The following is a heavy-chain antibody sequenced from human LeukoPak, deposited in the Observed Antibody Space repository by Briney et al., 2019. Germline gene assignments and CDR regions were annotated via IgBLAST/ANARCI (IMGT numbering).Heavy chain of an antibody. CDR3: AREVFMGATRFDY. CDR2: IYSGGNT. Sequence: LSGGSLRLSCAASGFTFSNLGMSWVRQAPGKGLEWVSVIYSGGNTFYADSVKGRFTISRDNSKNTLYLQMNSLRADDTAVYYCAREVFMGATRFDYWGQGTLVTVSS. J-gene: IGHJ4*02. CDR1: GFTFSNLG. V-gene: IGHV3-53*01. D-gene: IGHD1-26*01.